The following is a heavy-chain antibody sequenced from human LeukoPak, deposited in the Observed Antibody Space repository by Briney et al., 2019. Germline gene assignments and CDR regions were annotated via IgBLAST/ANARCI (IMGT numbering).Heavy chain of an antibody. CDR3: ARLSKGRYFDHFFDY. D-gene: IGHD3-9*01. Sequence: SETLSLTCSVTGGSVSRGNYFWGWIRQPPGKGLEWIGNINYLGSTAYNPPLKSRVTTSVDTSKHQFSLKLTPVTAADTAVYYCARLSKGRYFDHFFDYWGQGTLVTVSS. J-gene: IGHJ4*02. V-gene: IGHV4-39*01. CDR1: GGSVSRGNYF. CDR2: INYLGST.